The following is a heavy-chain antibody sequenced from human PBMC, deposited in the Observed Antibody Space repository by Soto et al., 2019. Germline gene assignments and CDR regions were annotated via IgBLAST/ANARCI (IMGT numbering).Heavy chain of an antibody. V-gene: IGHV1-69*01. Sequence: QVQLVQSGAEAKKPGSSVKVSCKASGGTFSSYAISWVRQAPGQGLEWMGGIIPIFGTANYAQKFQGRVTITADESTSTAYMELSSLRSEDTAVYYCARDHRECGGDCYNAFDIWGQGTMVTVSS. J-gene: IGHJ3*02. CDR3: ARDHRECGGDCYNAFDI. D-gene: IGHD2-21*02. CDR2: IIPIFGTA. CDR1: GGTFSSYA.